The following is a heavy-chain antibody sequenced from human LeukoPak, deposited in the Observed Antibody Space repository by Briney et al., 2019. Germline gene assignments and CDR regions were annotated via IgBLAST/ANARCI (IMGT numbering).Heavy chain of an antibody. V-gene: IGHV3-23*01. CDR1: GFTFSSHV. D-gene: IGHD2/OR15-2a*01. J-gene: IGHJ3*02. CDR3: ARVSSRAFDI. CDR2: ISDSGPNT. Sequence: GGSLRLSCTASGFTFSSHVMSWVRQAPEKGLEWVSLISDSGPNTYYADSVKGRFTISRDNSKNTLYLQMNSLRSEDTAVYYCARVSSRAFDIWGQGTMVTV.